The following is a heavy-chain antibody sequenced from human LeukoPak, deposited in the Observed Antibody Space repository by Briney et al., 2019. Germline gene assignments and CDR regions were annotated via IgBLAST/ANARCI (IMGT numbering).Heavy chain of an antibody. V-gene: IGHV4-39*07. D-gene: IGHD5-18*01. CDR1: GGSISSSSYY. CDR2: IYTSGST. CDR3: ASGGRVDTAPFDY. Sequence: PSETLSLTCTVSGGSISSSSYYWGWIRQPPGKGLEWIGRIYTSGSTNYNPSLKSRVTISVDTSKNQFSLKLSSVTAADTAVYYCASGGRVDTAPFDYWGQGTLVTVSS. J-gene: IGHJ4*02.